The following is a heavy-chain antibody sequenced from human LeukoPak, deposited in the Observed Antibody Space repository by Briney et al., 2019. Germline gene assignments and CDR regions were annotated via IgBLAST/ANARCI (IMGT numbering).Heavy chain of an antibody. CDR2: ISGSGLST. CDR3: AKDHYHETSGSLEG. Sequence: PGGSLRLSCVASGFPLSSYAMSWVRQAPGKGLERVSGISGSGLSTYYADSVRGRFTISRDNSKNTLYLQMNSLRGEDTAVYYCAKDHYHETSGSLEGWGQGTLVTVSS. CDR1: GFPLSSYA. V-gene: IGHV3-23*01. D-gene: IGHD3-22*01. J-gene: IGHJ4*02.